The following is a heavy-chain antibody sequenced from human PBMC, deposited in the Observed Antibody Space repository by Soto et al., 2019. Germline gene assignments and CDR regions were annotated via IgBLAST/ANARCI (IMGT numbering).Heavy chain of an antibody. CDR3: SADAKTICGAIMIPKNYMDI. D-gene: IGHD3-3*01. CDR2: IESKTDGGTT. Sequence: VHLVESGGGLVKPGGSLRLSCAASGFSFNNAWMNWVRQSPGKGLEWIGRIESKTDGGTTDYAAPVKGRFTISRDDSQNTLYLQMNSLKIEDTAVYYCSADAKTICGAIMIPKNYMDIWGKGTTVTVSS. V-gene: IGHV3-15*04. J-gene: IGHJ6*03. CDR1: GFSFNNAW.